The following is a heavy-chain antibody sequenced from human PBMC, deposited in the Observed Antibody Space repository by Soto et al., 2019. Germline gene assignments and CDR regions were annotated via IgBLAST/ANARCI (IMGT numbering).Heavy chain of an antibody. CDR3: ARVKYSGYDKVTDY. CDR1: GGSISSYY. D-gene: IGHD5-12*01. Sequence: SETLSLTCTVSGGSISSYYWSWIRQPPGKGLEWIGYIYYSGSTNYNPSLKSRVTISVDTSKNQFSLKLSSVTAADTAVYYCARVKYSGYDKVTDYWGQGTLVTISS. CDR2: IYYSGST. V-gene: IGHV4-59*01. J-gene: IGHJ4*02.